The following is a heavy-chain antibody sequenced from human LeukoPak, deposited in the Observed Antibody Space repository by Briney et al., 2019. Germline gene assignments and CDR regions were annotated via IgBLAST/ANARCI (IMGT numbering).Heavy chain of an antibody. CDR2: INYRGNT. V-gene: IGHV4-59*08. CDR1: GGSISSYY. CDR3: ARQTEAADYWYFDL. Sequence: SETLSLTCAVSGGSISSYYWSWIRQPPGKGLEWIGYINYRGNTNQNPSLRSRVTISVDTSKNQFSLNLNSVTAADTAVYYCARQTEAADYWYFDLWGRAPWSLSPQ. D-gene: IGHD6-13*01. J-gene: IGHJ2*01.